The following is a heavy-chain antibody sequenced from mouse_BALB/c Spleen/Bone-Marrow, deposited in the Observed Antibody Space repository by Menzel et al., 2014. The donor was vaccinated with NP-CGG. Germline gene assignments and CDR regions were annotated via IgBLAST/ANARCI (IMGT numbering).Heavy chain of an antibody. V-gene: IGHV1-54*01. CDR3: ARHYYDAMDY. CDR2: INPGSGGT. CDR1: GYAFTNYL. J-gene: IGHJ4*01. Sequence: VQLQQSGAELVRPGTSVKVSCKASGYAFTNYLIEWVKQRPGQGLEWIGVINPGSGGTNYNEKFKGKATLTADKSSSTAYMQLSSLTSDDSAVYFCARHYYDAMDYWGQGTSVTVSS. D-gene: IGHD1-2*01.